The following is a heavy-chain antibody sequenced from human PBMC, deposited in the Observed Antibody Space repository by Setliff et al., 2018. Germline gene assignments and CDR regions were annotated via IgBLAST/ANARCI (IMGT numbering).Heavy chain of an antibody. J-gene: IGHJ5*02. CDR1: GYTFTSHY. V-gene: IGHV1-69*13. CDR3: ARKQYYYDSSGQNWFDP. Sequence: GASVKVSCKASGYTFTSHYMHWVRQAPGLGLEWMGGIIPIFGTANYAQKFQGRVTITADESTSTAYMELSSLRSEDTAVYYCARKQYYYDSSGQNWFDPWGQGTLVTVSS. D-gene: IGHD3-22*01. CDR2: IIPIFGTA.